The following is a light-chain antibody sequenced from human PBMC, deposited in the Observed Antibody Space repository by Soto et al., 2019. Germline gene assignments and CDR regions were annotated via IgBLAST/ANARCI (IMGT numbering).Light chain of an antibody. Sequence: SYELTHPPSVSVAPGKTASISCGGNNIGSKGVHWYPQKPGQAPVLVIYSDTDLPPVIPERFSGSNSANLATLTIRRGEAGDEADYYCQVWDSGSAHVVFGGGTKVTVL. J-gene: IGLJ2*01. CDR2: SDT. V-gene: IGLV3-21*04. CDR1: NIGSKG. CDR3: QVWDSGSAHVV.